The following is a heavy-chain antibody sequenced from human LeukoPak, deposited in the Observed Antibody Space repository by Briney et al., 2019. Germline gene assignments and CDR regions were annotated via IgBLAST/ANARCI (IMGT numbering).Heavy chain of an antibody. D-gene: IGHD3-10*01. CDR2: IYSGGST. CDR1: GFTVSSNY. J-gene: IGHJ6*03. Sequence: GGSLRLSCAASGFTVSSNYMSWVRQAPGKGLEWVSVIYSGGSTYYADSVKGRFTISRDNSKNTLYLQMNSLRAEDTAVYYCARVRGATYYYYMDVWGKGTTVTISS. V-gene: IGHV3-53*01. CDR3: ARVRGATYYYYMDV.